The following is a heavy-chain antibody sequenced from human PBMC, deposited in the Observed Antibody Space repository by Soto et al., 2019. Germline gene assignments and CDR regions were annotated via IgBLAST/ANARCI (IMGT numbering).Heavy chain of an antibody. CDR3: ARESGGATATLDYDYFYMDV. V-gene: IGHV1-2*04. D-gene: IGHD2-15*01. CDR1: GDTFNDYY. J-gene: IGHJ6*03. Sequence: QVQLVHSGAEVKKPGASVTVSCRSSGDTFNDYYIHWARQAPGQGLEWMGSINPNSGVTKYAHKFQGCVSMTRYTSIRTVYMQLSRLRSDDTAVYYCARESGGATATLDYDYFYMDVGGTWTTFTVSS. CDR2: INPNSGVT.